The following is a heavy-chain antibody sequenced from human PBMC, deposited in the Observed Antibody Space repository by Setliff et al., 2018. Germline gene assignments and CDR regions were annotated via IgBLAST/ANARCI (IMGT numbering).Heavy chain of an antibody. CDR3: TRNFLGWLARF. Sequence: ASETLSLTCSVSGGSINEYYWSWFRQPAGKGPEWIGRIYSDENTDYNPSLKSRVTMSADTSKNQFSLKLKSVTAADTAVYYCTRNFLGWLARFWGRGTLVTVSS. CDR1: GGSINEYY. V-gene: IGHV4-4*07. CDR2: IYSDENT. J-gene: IGHJ4*02. D-gene: IGHD6-19*01.